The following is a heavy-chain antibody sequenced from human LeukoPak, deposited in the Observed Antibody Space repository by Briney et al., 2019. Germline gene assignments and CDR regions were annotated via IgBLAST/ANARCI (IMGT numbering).Heavy chain of an antibody. CDR3: AREAAAYYYDSSGYFDY. D-gene: IGHD3-22*01. CDR1: GFTFSSHA. CDR2: ISSSSSYI. Sequence: GGSLRLSCAASGFTFSSHAMNWVRQAPGKGLEWVSSISSSSSYIYYADSVKGRFTISRDNAKNSLYLQMNSLRAEDTAVYYCAREAAAYYYDSSGYFDYWGQGTLVTVSS. V-gene: IGHV3-21*01. J-gene: IGHJ4*02.